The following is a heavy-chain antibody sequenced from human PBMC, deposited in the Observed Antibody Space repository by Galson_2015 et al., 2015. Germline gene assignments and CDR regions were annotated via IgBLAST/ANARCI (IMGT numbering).Heavy chain of an antibody. CDR3: ARSVPAAPVLGALDI. CDR2: IYWDGDQ. J-gene: IGHJ3*02. D-gene: IGHD2-2*01. Sequence: PALVKPTQPLTLTCTFSGFSLNTVVVGVGWIRQPPGKALEWLAFIYWDGDQRYSPSLKTRLTITKDTSINQVVLTMSNMDPVDTGTYYCARSVPAAPVLGALDIWGQGTVVTVS. V-gene: IGHV2-5*02. CDR1: GFSLNTVVVG.